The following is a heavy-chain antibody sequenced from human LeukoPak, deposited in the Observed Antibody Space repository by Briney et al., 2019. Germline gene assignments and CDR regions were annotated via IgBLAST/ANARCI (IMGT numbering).Heavy chain of an antibody. J-gene: IGHJ4*02. CDR2: IYPGDSDT. D-gene: IGHD4-23*01. Sequence: GASLQVSSQGSGYTFTTHWIGWVRPMPGKGLEWMGIIYPGDSDTQYSPSFQGQATISADKSIRTAYLQWTSLKASDTAMYYCARSDFGGNSFDYWGQGTLVTVSS. CDR3: ARSDFGGNSFDY. CDR1: GYTFTTHW. V-gene: IGHV5-51*01.